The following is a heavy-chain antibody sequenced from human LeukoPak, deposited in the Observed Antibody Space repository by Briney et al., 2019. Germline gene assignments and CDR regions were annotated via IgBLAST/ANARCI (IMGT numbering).Heavy chain of an antibody. CDR3: ARDGTSGYFPWYFDL. CDR2: IYYSGST. D-gene: IGHD3-22*01. CDR1: GASISSYY. J-gene: IGHJ2*01. V-gene: IGHV4-59*01. Sequence: SETLSLTCTVSGASISSYYWSWIRQAPGKGLEWIGYIYYSGSTNYSPSLQSRVTISVDTSRNQFSLKLTSVTAADTAVYYCARDGTSGYFPWYFDLWGRGTLVTVSS.